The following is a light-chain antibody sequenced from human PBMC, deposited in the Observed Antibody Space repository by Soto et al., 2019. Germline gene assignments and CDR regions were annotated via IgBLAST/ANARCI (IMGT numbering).Light chain of an antibody. V-gene: IGKV1-17*01. Sequence: DIQMTQSPSSLSASILDRVTITCXTSQCIRSDLGWYQWKPGKVPLRLIYAASSLQCGVPSRFSGSGSGTEFTLTINTLQPEDVATYFCLKYNKDAPGAFGQGTKVDIK. J-gene: IGKJ1*01. CDR3: LKYNKDAPGA. CDR1: QCIRSD. CDR2: AAS.